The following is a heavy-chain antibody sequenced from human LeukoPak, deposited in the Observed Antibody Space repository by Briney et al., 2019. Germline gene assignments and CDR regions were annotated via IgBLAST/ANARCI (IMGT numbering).Heavy chain of an antibody. CDR3: ARELSRYDWNYRD. CDR1: GFXFSSYW. J-gene: IGHJ4*02. V-gene: IGHV3-74*01. D-gene: IGHD1-7*01. Sequence: GGSLRLSCAASGFXFSSYWIHWVRQAPGKGLVWVSRINSDGSSTNYADSVQGRFTISRDNAKNTLYLQMNSLRAEDTAVYYCARELSRYDWNYRDWGQGTLVTVSS. CDR2: INSDGSST.